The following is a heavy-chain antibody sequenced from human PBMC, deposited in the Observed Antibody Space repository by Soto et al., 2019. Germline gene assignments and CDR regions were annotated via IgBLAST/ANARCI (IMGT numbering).Heavy chain of an antibody. CDR1: GYTFTGYY. CDR2: INPNSGGT. D-gene: IGHD2-2*02. J-gene: IGHJ4*02. CDR3: ARGPLVVPAAIRASDY. Sequence: QVPLVQSGAEVKKPGASVKVSCKASGYTFTGYYMHWVRQAPGQGLEWMGWINPNSGGTNYAQKFQGWVTMTRDTSISTGCMELSRLRSDDTAVYYCARGPLVVPAAIRASDYWGQGTLVTVSS. V-gene: IGHV1-2*04.